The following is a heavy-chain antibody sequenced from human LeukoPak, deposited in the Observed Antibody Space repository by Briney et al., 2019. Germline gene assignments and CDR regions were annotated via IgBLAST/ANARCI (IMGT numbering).Heavy chain of an antibody. CDR2: IYTSGST. CDR1: GGSISSYY. D-gene: IGHD1-1*01. J-gene: IGHJ4*02. Sequence: PSETLSLTCTVSGGSISSYYWSWIRQPPGKGLEWIGYIYTSGSTNYNPSLKSRVTISVDTSKNQFSLKLSSVTAADTAVYYCARATVQLERPYDYWGQGTLVTVSS. V-gene: IGHV4-4*09. CDR3: ARATVQLERPYDY.